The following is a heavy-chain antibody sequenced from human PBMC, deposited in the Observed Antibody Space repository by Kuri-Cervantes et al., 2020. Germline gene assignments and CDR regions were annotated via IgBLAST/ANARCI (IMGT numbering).Heavy chain of an antibody. J-gene: IGHJ4*02. V-gene: IGHV3-30*02. CDR2: IQYDGSTK. D-gene: IGHD5/OR15-5a*01. Sequence: GGSLRLSCAASGFTFSSYGIHWVRQAPGRGLEWVAFIQYDGSTKYYTDSVKGRFTISRDNSYNTLYLHVNSLRAEDTAVYFCAREASRSVLGGLDYRGQGTLVTVSS. CDR1: GFTFSSYG. CDR3: AREASRSVLGGLDY.